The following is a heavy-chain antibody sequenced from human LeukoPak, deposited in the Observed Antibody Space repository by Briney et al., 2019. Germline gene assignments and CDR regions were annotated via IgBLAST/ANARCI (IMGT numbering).Heavy chain of an antibody. CDR2: IYYSGST. CDR3: ARWFDFRHAFDI. Sequence: SETLSLTCTVSGGSISSYYWSWIQQPPGKGLEWIGYIYYSGSTNYNPSLKSRMTISADTSKNHFSLKLSSVTAADTDVYSCARWFDFRHAFDIWGQGTMVTVSS. V-gene: IGHV4-59*01. J-gene: IGHJ3*02. CDR1: GGSISSYY. D-gene: IGHD3-10*01.